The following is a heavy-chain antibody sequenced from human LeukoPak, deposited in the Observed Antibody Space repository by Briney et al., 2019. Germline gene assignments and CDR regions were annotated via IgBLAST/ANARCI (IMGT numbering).Heavy chain of an antibody. D-gene: IGHD6-13*01. Sequence: AGSLRLSCAASGVSDSSKYISWVRQAPGKGLEWVSVIYDGGSADYADSVKGRFTISRDNSRSKVYLQMNSLRVEDTAVYYCAREASYSSSWWYFDHRGQGTLVTVSS. J-gene: IGHJ4*02. CDR3: AREASYSSSWWYFDH. V-gene: IGHV3-66*01. CDR1: GVSDSSKY. CDR2: IYDGGSA.